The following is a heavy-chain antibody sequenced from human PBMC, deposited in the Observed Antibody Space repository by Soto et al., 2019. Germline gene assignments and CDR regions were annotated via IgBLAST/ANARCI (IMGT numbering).Heavy chain of an antibody. CDR3: ARDRGSGTVLYYYYYGMDV. Sequence: GASVKVSCKASGGTFSSYAISWVRQAPGQGLEWMGGIIPIFGTANYAQKFQGRVTITADESTSTAYMELSSLRSEDTAVYYCARDRGSGTVLYYYYYGMDVWGQGTTVTVSS. CDR1: GGTFSSYA. J-gene: IGHJ6*02. CDR2: IIPIFGTA. V-gene: IGHV1-69*13. D-gene: IGHD1-1*01.